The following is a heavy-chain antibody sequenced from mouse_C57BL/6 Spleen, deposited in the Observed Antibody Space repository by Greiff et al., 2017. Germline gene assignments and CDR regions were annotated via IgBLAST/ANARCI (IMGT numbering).Heavy chain of an antibody. CDR3: ARSGYYDLHYFDY. CDR1: GYTFTDYN. V-gene: IGHV1-18*01. J-gene: IGHJ2*01. CDR2: INPNNGGT. Sequence: EVQLQQSGPELVKPGASVQIPCKASGYTFTDYNMDWVKQSHGKSLEWIGAINPNNGGTIYDQKFKGKATLTVDKSSSTAYMEHGSLTSEDTAVYYCARSGYYDLHYFDYWCQGTTLTVSS. D-gene: IGHD2-4*01.